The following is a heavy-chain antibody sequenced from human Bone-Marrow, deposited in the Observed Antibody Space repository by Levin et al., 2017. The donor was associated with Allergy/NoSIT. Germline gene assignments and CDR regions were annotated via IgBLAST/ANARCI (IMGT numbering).Heavy chain of an antibody. D-gene: IGHD5-12*01. J-gene: IGHJ5*02. CDR2: ITSSGTYI. CDR3: ARGLEYSGLP. CDR1: GFPFSSSS. V-gene: IGHV3-21*01. Sequence: LSLTCAASGFPFSSSSMNWVRQAPGKGLDWVSSITSSGTYIYYADSVKGRFTISRDNAKNSLFLQMNSLTAADTAVYYCARGLEYSGLPWGQGTLVTVSS.